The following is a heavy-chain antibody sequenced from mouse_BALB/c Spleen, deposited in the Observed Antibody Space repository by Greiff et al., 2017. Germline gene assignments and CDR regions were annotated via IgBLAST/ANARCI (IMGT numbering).Heavy chain of an antibody. V-gene: IGHV1-7*01. D-gene: IGHD2-10*02. CDR1: GYTFTSYW. J-gene: IGHJ4*01. CDR2: INPSTGYT. Sequence: VQLQQSGAELAKPGASVKMSCKASGYTFTSYWMHWVKQRPGQGLEWIGYINPSTGYTEYNQKFKDKATLTADKSSSTAYMQLSSLTSEDSAVYYCARREYAAMDYWGQGTSVTVSS. CDR3: ARREYAAMDY.